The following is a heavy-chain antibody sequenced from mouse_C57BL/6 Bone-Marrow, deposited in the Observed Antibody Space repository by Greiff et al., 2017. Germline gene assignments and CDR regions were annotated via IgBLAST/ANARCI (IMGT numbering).Heavy chain of an antibody. CDR2: IRNKANGYTT. CDR1: GFTFTDYY. V-gene: IGHV7-3*01. J-gene: IGHJ3*01. D-gene: IGHD1-1*01. CDR3: ARSYGSSYDAY. Sequence: EVKLMESGGGLVQPGGSLSLSCAASGFTFTDYYMSWVRQPPGKALEWLGFIRNKANGYTTEYSASVKGRFTISRDNSQSILYLQMNALRAEDSATYYWARSYGSSYDAYWGQGTLVTVSA.